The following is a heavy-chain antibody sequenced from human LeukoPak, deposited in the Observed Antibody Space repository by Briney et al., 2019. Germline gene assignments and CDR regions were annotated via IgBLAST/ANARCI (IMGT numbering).Heavy chain of an antibody. CDR1: GFTFSSDA. Sequence: GGSLRLCCAASGFTFSSDAMNCVRQAPGKGLDWVSAISDSTYYADSVKGRFTISRDNSKNTLYLQMNSLRAEDTAVYYCAKGSSMVRGVIEILFDCWGQGTLVTVSS. CDR3: AKGSSMVRGVIEILFDC. CDR2: ISDST. D-gene: IGHD3-10*01. V-gene: IGHV3-23*01. J-gene: IGHJ4*02.